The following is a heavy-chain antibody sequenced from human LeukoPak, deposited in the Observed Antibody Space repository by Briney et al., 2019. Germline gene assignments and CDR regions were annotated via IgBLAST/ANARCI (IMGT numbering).Heavy chain of an antibody. CDR1: GGSISSYY. J-gene: IGHJ4*02. D-gene: IGHD5-12*01. Sequence: SETLSLTCTVSGGSISSYYWSWIRQPPGKGLEWIGYIYYSGSTNYNPSLKSRVTTSVDTSKNQFSLKLSSVTAADTAVYYCARVAPRYSGYLGEFDYWGQGTLVTVSS. CDR3: ARVAPRYSGYLGEFDY. V-gene: IGHV4-59*01. CDR2: IYYSGST.